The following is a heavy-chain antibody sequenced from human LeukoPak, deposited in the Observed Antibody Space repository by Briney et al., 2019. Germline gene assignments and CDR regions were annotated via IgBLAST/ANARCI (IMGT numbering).Heavy chain of an antibody. J-gene: IGHJ4*02. V-gene: IGHV4-39*07. CDR2: IYYSGTT. Sequence: SETLSLTCTVSGGSIPISTYYWGWVRQPPGKGLEWIGSIYYSGTTKYNPSLKSRVTISVDNSNNKFSLRLSSVTAADTALYYCARGTLYSGWSYYFDSWGQGTLVTVSP. CDR1: GGSIPISTYY. D-gene: IGHD6-19*01. CDR3: ARGTLYSGWSYYFDS.